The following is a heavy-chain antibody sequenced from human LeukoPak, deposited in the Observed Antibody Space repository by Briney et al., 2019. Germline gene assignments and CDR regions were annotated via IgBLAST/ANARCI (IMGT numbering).Heavy chain of an antibody. V-gene: IGHV3-7*01. CDR2: IKQDGSEK. J-gene: IGHJ4*02. CDR3: ARDYQQLAPPGAH. Sequence: GGSLRLSCAASGFTFSSYWMSWVRQAPGKGLEWVANIKQDGSEKYYVDSVKDRFTISRDNAKNSLYLQMNSLRAEDTAMYFCARDYQQLAPPGAHWGQGTLVTVSS. CDR1: GFTFSSYW. D-gene: IGHD6-13*01.